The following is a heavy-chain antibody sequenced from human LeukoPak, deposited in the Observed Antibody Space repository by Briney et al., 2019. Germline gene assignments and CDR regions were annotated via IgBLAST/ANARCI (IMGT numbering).Heavy chain of an antibody. CDR3: ARDICGYNYGCFDS. CDR2: IFNTGST. V-gene: IGHV4-61*02. CDR1: GDSIGRGSYY. J-gene: IGHJ4*02. Sequence: PSETLSLTCAVSGDSIGRGSYYWGWIRQPAGKAPEWIGRIFNTGSTSYNPSLKSRVTISVDTSKNQFSLNLRSVTAADTAVYYCARDICGYNYGCFDSWGQGTLVTVSS. D-gene: IGHD5-18*01.